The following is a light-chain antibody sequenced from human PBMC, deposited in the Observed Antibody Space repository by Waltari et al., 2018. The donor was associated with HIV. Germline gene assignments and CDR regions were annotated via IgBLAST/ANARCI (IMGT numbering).Light chain of an antibody. V-gene: IGKV1-9*01. CDR1: QGISSY. J-gene: IGKJ3*01. CDR3: QQLNSYPVPFT. CDR2: SAS. Sequence: DIQLTQSPSFLSASVGDRVPITCRASQGISSYLAWYQQKPGKAPKLLIYSASTLQSGVPSRFSGRASGTEFTLTISSLQPEDFATYYCQQLNSYPVPFTFGPGTKVDIK.